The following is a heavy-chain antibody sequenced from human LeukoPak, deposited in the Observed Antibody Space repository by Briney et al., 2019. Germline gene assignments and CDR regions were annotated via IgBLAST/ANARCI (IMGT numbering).Heavy chain of an antibody. V-gene: IGHV1-46*01. CDR2: INPSGGST. CDR1: GYTFTSYY. J-gene: IGHJ4*02. CDR3: ARDRAKQLLDY. Sequence: GASVKVSCKASGYTFTSYYMHWVRQAPGQGLEWMGIINPSGGSTSYAQKFQGRVTMTRDMSTSTVYMELSSLRSEDTAVYYCARDRAKQLLDYWAREPWSPSPQ. D-gene: IGHD6-13*01.